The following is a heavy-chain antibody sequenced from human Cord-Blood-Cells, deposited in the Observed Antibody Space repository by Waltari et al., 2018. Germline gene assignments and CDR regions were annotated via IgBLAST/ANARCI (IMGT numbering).Heavy chain of an antibody. CDR2: ISSSSSTI. J-gene: IGHJ2*01. Sequence: EVQLVEAGGGLVQHGGSLRLSCAASGCTFSSYTRTWVRQPPGKGLEWVSYISSSSSTIYYVDSVKGRFTISRDNAKNSLYLQMNSLRAEDTAGYYCASGADSYGDYWYFDLWGRGTLVTVSS. D-gene: IGHD4-17*01. CDR1: GCTFSSYT. V-gene: IGHV3-48*01. CDR3: ASGADSYGDYWYFDL.